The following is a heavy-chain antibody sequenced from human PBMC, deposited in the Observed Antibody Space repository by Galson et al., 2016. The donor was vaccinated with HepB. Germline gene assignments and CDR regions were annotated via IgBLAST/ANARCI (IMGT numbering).Heavy chain of an antibody. Sequence: SSFWMGWIRQPPGKGLEWIGSIYYSGSTYYNSSLKSRVTISVDTSKNQFSLKLSSVTAADTAVYYCARRSYYDFWCGFWFDYWGQGTLVTVSS. J-gene: IGHJ4*02. V-gene: IGHV4-39*01. CDR3: ARRSYYDFWCGFWFDY. D-gene: IGHD3-3*01. CDR2: IYYSGST. CDR1: SSFW.